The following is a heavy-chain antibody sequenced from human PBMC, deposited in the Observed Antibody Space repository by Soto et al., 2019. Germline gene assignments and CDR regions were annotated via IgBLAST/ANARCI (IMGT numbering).Heavy chain of an antibody. CDR2: ISSSSSYI. Sequence: GGSLRLSCAASGFTFSSYSMNWVRPAPGQGLEWVSSISSSSSYIYYADSVKGRFTISRDNAKNSLYLQMNSLRAEDTAVYYCARVYCSGGSCYFYYYYGMDVWGQGTTVTVSS. CDR1: GFTFSSYS. CDR3: ARVYCSGGSCYFYYYYGMDV. D-gene: IGHD2-15*01. V-gene: IGHV3-21*01. J-gene: IGHJ6*02.